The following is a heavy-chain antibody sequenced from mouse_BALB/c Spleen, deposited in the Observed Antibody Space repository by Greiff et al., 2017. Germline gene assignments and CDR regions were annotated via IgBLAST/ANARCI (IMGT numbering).Heavy chain of an antibody. V-gene: IGHV3-6*02. J-gene: IGHJ2*01. D-gene: IGHD1-1*01. CDR1: GYSITSGYY. CDR3: ARDGTTVVAP. CDR2: ISYDGSN. Sequence: DVHLVESGPGLVKPSQSLSLTCSVTGYSITSGYYWNWIRQFPGNKLEWMGYISYDGSNNYNPSLKNRISITRDTSKNQFFLKLNSVTTEDTATYYCARDGTTVVAPWGQGTTLTVSS.